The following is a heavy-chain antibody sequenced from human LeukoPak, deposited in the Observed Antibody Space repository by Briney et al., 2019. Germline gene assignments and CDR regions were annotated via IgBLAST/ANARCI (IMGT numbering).Heavy chain of an antibody. Sequence: GGSLRLSCAASGFTFSSYSMNWVRQAPGKGLEWVSSISSSSSYIYYADSVKGRFTISGDNAKNSLYLQMNSLRAEDTAVYYCARDEGSYFGYWGQGTLVTVSS. D-gene: IGHD2-15*01. CDR1: GFTFSSYS. J-gene: IGHJ4*02. CDR2: ISSSSSYI. CDR3: ARDEGSYFGY. V-gene: IGHV3-21*01.